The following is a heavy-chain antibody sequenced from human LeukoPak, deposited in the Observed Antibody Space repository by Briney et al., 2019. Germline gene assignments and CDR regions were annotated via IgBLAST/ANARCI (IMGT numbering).Heavy chain of an antibody. D-gene: IGHD3-3*01. CDR2: IRYDGSKN. CDR1: GFTFSSYG. V-gene: IGHV3-30*02. CDR3: ARHTTIFGHFGY. Sequence: GGSLRLSCAASGFTFSSYGMHWVRQAPGKGLEWVAFIRYDGSKNYYADSVKGRFTISRDKSKNTLHLQMNSLSAEDTAVYYCARHTTIFGHFGYWGQGTLVTVSS. J-gene: IGHJ4*02.